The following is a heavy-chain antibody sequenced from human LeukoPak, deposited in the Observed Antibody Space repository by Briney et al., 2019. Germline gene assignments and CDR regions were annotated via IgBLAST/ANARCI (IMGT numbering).Heavy chain of an antibody. D-gene: IGHD7-27*01. CDR1: GGSISSYY. V-gene: IGHV4-39*01. CDR3: ARQRGWGFGSYIDY. J-gene: IGHJ4*02. Sequence: PSETLSLTCTVSGGSISSYYWVWIRQPPGKGLESIGYIYYSGSTYYNPSLQSRVTISLDTSKNQFSLKMSSVTAADTAVYHCARQRGWGFGSYIDYWGQGTLVTVSS. CDR2: IYYSGST.